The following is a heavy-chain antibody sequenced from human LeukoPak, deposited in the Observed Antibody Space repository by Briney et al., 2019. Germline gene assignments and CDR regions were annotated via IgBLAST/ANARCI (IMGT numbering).Heavy chain of an antibody. J-gene: IGHJ4*02. V-gene: IGHV3-53*01. CDR1: GFTVSSNY. CDR3: TTRSSGWYGD. CDR2: IFSGGST. D-gene: IGHD6-19*01. Sequence: PGGSLRLSCAASGFTVSSNYMSWVRQAPGKGLEWVSVIFSGGSTFYAASVKGRFTISRDNSKNALYLQMNSLRAEDTAVYYCTTRSSGWYGDWGQGTLVTVST.